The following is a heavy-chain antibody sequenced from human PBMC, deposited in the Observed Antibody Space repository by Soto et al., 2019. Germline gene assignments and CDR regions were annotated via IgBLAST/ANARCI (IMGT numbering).Heavy chain of an antibody. J-gene: IGHJ5*02. CDR3: ARSGGAFWSGPLILENWFDP. D-gene: IGHD3-3*01. CDR1: GYTFTSYD. Sequence: GASVKVSCKASGYTFTSYDINWVRQATGQGLEWMGWMNPNGGNTGYAQKFQGRVTMTRNTSISTAYMELSSLRSEDTAVYYCARSGGAFWSGPLILENWFDPWGQGTLVNVSS. CDR2: MNPNGGNT. V-gene: IGHV1-8*01.